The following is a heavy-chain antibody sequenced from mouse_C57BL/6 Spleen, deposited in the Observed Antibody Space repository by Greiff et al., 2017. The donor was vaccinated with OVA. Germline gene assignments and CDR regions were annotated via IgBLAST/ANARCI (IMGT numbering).Heavy chain of an antibody. CDR2: IWSGGST. J-gene: IGHJ4*01. CDR3: ARRGGSTVVAPYAMDY. Sequence: VQLQQSGPGLVQPSQSLSITCTVSGFSLTSYGVHWVRQSPGKGLEWLGVIWSGGSTDYNAAFISRLSISKDNSKSQVFFKMNSLQADDTAIYYCARRGGSTVVAPYAMDYWGQGTSVTVSS. CDR1: GFSLTSYG. V-gene: IGHV2-2*01. D-gene: IGHD1-1*01.